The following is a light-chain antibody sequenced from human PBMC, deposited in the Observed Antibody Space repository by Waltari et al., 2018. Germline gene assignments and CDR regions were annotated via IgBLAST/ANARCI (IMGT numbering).Light chain of an antibody. CDR1: QSVNSD. J-gene: IGKJ4*01. CDR3: QQYGSSPLT. V-gene: IGKV3-20*01. Sequence: DIVMTQSPATLSVSPGERVTLSCRASQSVNSDLAWYQQKPGQAPRLLIYGASSRATGIPDRFSGSGSGTDFTLTISRLEPEDFAVYYCQQYGSSPLTFGGGTKVEIK. CDR2: GAS.